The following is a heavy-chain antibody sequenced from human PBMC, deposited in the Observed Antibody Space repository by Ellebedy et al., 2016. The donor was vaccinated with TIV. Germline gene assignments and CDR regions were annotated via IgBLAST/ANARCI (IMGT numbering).Heavy chain of an antibody. V-gene: IGHV4-30-4*01. J-gene: IGHJ4*02. CDR2: IYYSGST. CDR3: ARVGYSGYPSKYCFDY. Sequence: SETLSLTXTVSGGSISSGDYYWSWIRQPPGKGLEWIGYIYYSGSTYYNPSLKSRVTISVDTSKNQFSLKLSSVTAADTAVYYCARVGYSGYPSKYCFDYWGQGTLVTVSS. CDR1: GGSISSGDYY. D-gene: IGHD5-12*01.